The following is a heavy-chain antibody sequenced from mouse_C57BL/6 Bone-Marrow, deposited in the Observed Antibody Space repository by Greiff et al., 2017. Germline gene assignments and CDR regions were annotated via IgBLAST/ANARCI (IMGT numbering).Heavy chain of an antibody. V-gene: IGHV1-85*01. D-gene: IGHD1-1*01. CDR1: GYTFTSYD. J-gene: IGHJ3*01. Sequence: VQLQQSGPELVKPGASVKLSCKASGYTFTSYDINWVKQRPGQGLEWIGWIYPRDGSTKYNEKFKGKATLTVDTSSSTAYMELHSLTSEDSAVYFCARSGDYYGSSYRFAYWGQGTLVTVSA. CDR3: ARSGDYYGSSYRFAY. CDR2: IYPRDGST.